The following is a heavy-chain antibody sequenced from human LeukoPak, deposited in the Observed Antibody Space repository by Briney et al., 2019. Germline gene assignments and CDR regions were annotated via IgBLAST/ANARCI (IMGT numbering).Heavy chain of an antibody. J-gene: IGHJ6*03. Sequence: SETLSLTCTVSGYSISSGYYWSWIRQPPGKRLEWIGYIYYSGSTNYNPSLKSRVTISLDTSKNQFSLKLSSVTAADTAVYYCARGRGYSGYFGYYYMDVWGKGTTVTISS. V-gene: IGHV4-61*01. CDR1: GYSISSGYY. CDR2: IYYSGST. D-gene: IGHD5-12*01. CDR3: ARGRGYSGYFGYYYMDV.